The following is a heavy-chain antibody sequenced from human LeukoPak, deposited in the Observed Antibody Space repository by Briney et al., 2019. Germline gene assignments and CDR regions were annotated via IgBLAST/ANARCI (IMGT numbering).Heavy chain of an antibody. CDR2: IYYSGST. CDR1: GGSISSGDYY. CDR3: ARSLKCGGDCPPPDY. V-gene: IGHV4-30-4*08. J-gene: IGHJ4*02. Sequence: PSETLSLTCTVSGGSISSGDYYWSWIRQPPGKGLEWIGYIYYSGSTYYNPSLKGRVTISVDTSKNQFSLKLSSVTAADTAVYYCARSLKCGGDCPPPDYWGQGTLVTVSS. D-gene: IGHD2-21*01.